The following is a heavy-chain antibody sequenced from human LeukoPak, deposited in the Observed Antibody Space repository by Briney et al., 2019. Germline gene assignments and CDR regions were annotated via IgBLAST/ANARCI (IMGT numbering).Heavy chain of an antibody. CDR2: IYHSGST. D-gene: IGHD4-17*01. CDR1: GYSISSGYY. V-gene: IGHV4-38-2*01. J-gene: IGHJ4*02. CDR3: ARGFGEKFDY. Sequence: NASKTLSLTCAVSGYSISSGYYWGWIRQPPGKGLEWIGSIYHSGSTYYNPSLKSRVTISVDTSKNQFSLKLSSVTAADTAVYYCARGFGEKFDYWGQGTLVTASS.